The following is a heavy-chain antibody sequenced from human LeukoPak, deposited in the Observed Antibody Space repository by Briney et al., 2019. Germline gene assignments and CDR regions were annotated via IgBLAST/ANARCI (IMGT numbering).Heavy chain of an antibody. CDR1: GYTFTSYY. CDR2: INPNSGGT. D-gene: IGHD6-19*01. Sequence: ASVKVSCKASGYTFTSYYMHWVRQAPGQGLEWMGWINPNSGGTNYAQKFQGRVTMTRDTSISTAYMELSRLRSDDTAVYYCARQGPPVAVAGSRWFDPWGQGTLVTVSS. J-gene: IGHJ5*02. CDR3: ARQGPPVAVAGSRWFDP. V-gene: IGHV1-2*02.